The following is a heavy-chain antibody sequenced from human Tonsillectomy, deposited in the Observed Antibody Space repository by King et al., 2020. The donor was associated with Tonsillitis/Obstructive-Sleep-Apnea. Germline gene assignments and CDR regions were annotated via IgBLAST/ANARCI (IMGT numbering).Heavy chain of an antibody. CDR2: ISTYNGNT. CDR1: GYTFTNYG. Sequence: QLVQSGAEVKKPGASVKVSCKASGYTFTNYGISWVRQAPGQGLEGMGWISTYNGNTNYAQKLQGRVTMTTDTYTSTAYMDLRGLRSDDTAVYYCARHPLRGSRIDYYYYYMDVWGKGTTVTVSS. J-gene: IGHJ6*03. D-gene: IGHD2-2*01. V-gene: IGHV1-18*01. CDR3: ARHPLRGSRIDYYYYYMDV.